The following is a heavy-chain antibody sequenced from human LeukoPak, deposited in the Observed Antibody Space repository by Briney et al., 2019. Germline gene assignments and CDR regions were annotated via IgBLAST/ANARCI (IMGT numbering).Heavy chain of an antibody. V-gene: IGHV4-34*01. D-gene: IGHD1-1*01. J-gene: IGHJ4*02. Sequence: SETLSLTCAVYGGSFSGYYWSWIRQPPGKGLEWIGEINHSGSTNYNPSLKSRVTISVDTSKNQFSLKLSSVTAADTAVYYCARGRNAIDYWGQGTLVTVSS. CDR2: INHSGST. CDR3: ARGRNAIDY. CDR1: GGSFSGYY.